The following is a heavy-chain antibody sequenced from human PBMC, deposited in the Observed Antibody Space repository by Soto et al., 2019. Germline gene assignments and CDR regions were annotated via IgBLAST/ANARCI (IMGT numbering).Heavy chain of an antibody. J-gene: IGHJ6*02. Sequence: ASVKVSCKASGYTSTSYAMHWVRQAPGQRLEWMGWINAGNGNTKYSQKFQGRVTITRDTSASTAYMELSSLRSEDTAVYYCARDQGELLVDYYGMDVWGQGTTVPVSS. CDR1: GYTSTSYA. D-gene: IGHD1-26*01. CDR2: INAGNGNT. CDR3: ARDQGELLVDYYGMDV. V-gene: IGHV1-3*01.